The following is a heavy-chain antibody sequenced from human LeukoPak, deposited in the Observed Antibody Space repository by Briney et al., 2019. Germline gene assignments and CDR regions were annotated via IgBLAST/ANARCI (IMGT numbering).Heavy chain of an antibody. CDR3: ASKMLPDAEKGLAY. CDR1: GFTVSSTY. D-gene: IGHD3-16*01. CDR2: IYTGGSS. V-gene: IGHV3-53*01. J-gene: IGHJ4*02. Sequence: GGSLRLSCVVSGFTVSSTYMSWVRQVPGRGLEWVSSIYTGGSSYTADSVKGRFTISRDSSENTLYLHMYSLRVDDTAVYFCASKMLPDAEKGLAYWGQGTLVTVSS.